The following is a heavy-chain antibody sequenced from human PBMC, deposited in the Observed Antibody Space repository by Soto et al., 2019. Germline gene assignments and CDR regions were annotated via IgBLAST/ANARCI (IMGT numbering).Heavy chain of an antibody. J-gene: IGHJ6*02. CDR2: IIPIFGTT. CDR1: GGTFSSYA. V-gene: IGHV1-69*05. D-gene: IGHD3-3*01. Sequence: GASVKVSCKASGGTFSSYAISWVRQAPGQGLEWMGGIIPIFGTTNYAQKLQGRVTMTTDTSTSTAYMELRSLRSDDTAVYYCARDGHYDFWSGYYTVIAPKPPDNYYGMDVWGQGTTVTVSS. CDR3: ARDGHYDFWSGYYTVIAPKPPDNYYGMDV.